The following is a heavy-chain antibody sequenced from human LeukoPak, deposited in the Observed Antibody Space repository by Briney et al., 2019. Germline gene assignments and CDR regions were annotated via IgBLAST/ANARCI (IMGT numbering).Heavy chain of an antibody. J-gene: IGHJ3*01. CDR3: AREEGYDILTGYFSF. CDR1: GYSISSGYY. V-gene: IGHV4-38-2*02. D-gene: IGHD3-9*01. CDR2: IYHSGST. Sequence: PSETLSLTCAVSGYSISSGYYWGWIRQPPGKGLDWVGSIYHSGSTYYNPSLKSRVTISVDTSKNQFSLKLSSVTAADTAVYYCAREEGYDILTGYFSFWGQGTMVTVSS.